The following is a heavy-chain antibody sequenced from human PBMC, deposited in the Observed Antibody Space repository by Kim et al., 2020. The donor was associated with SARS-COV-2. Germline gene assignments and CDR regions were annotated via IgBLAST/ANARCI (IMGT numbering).Heavy chain of an antibody. CDR1: GFTFSSYA. Sequence: GGSLRLSCAAPGFTFSSYAMSWVRQAPGKGLEWVSAISGSGGSTYYADSVKGRFTISRDNSKNTLYLQMNSLRAEDTAVYYCAKDRDYYDSSGYYSGAFDIWGQGTMVTVSS. V-gene: IGHV3-23*01. J-gene: IGHJ3*02. CDR2: ISGSGGST. CDR3: AKDRDYYDSSGYYSGAFDI. D-gene: IGHD3-22*01.